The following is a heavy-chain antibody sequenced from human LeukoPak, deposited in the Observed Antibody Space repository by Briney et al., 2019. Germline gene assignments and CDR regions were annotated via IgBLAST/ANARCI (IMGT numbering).Heavy chain of an antibody. CDR1: GGSISSYY. CDR2: IYYSGST. D-gene: IGHD5-18*01. V-gene: IGHV4-59*01. J-gene: IGHJ4*02. Sequence: PSETLSLTCTVSGGSISSYYWSWIRQPPGKGLEWIGYIYYSGSTNYNPSLKSRVTISVDTSKNLFSLKLSSVTAADTAVYYCASIQLGTWGQGTLVTVSS. CDR3: ASIQLGT.